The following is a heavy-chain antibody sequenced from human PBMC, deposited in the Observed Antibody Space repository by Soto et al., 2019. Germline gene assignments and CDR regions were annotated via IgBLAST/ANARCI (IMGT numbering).Heavy chain of an antibody. CDR1: GFSFSAYA. V-gene: IGHV3-23*01. J-gene: IGHJ3*02. CDR2: LVGSGGDK. D-gene: IGHD2-8*01. Sequence: GGSLRLSCTASGFSFSAYAMNWVRQAPGKGLQWVSGLVGSGGDKNYADYVRGRFTVSRDNSKNTLYLQMDSLRDEDSAVYYCAKDFIANNGVWEAFDMWGRGTEVTVSS. CDR3: AKDFIANNGVWEAFDM.